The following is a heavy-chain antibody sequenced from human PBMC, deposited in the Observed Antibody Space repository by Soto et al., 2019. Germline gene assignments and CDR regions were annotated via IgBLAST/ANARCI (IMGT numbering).Heavy chain of an antibody. J-gene: IGHJ5*02. CDR1: GGSFSGYY. CDR2: INHSGST. V-gene: IGHV4-34*01. CDR3: AVKSCSGGSCYSRHNWFDP. Sequence: QVQLQQWGAGLLKPSETLSLTCAVYGGSFSGYYWSWFRQPPGKGRGWIGEINHSGSTNYNPSLKSRVTISVDTSKNQFSLKLSSVTAADTAVYYCAVKSCSGGSCYSRHNWFDPWGQGTLVTVSS. D-gene: IGHD2-15*01.